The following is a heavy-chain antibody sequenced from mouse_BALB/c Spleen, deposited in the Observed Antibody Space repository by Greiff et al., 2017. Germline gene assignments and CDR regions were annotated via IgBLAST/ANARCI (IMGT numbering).Heavy chain of an antibody. CDR3: ARGDGYYDY. Sequence: EVKLVESGGGLVKPGGSLKLSCAASGFTFSDYYMYWVRQTPEKRLEWVATISDGGSYTYYPDSVKGRFTISRDNAKNNLYLQMSSLKSEDTAMYYCARGDGYYDYWGQGTTLTVSS. CDR2: ISDGGSYT. CDR1: GFTFSDYY. D-gene: IGHD2-3*01. V-gene: IGHV5-4*02. J-gene: IGHJ2*01.